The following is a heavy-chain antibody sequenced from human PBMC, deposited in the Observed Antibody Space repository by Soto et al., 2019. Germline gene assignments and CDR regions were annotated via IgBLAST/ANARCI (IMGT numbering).Heavy chain of an antibody. CDR2: IIPIFGTA. V-gene: IGHV1-69*12. Sequence: VQLVQSGAEVKKPGSSVKVSCKASGGTFSSYAISWVRQAPGQGLEWMGGIIPIFGTANYAQKFQGRVTLTADESTSTAYMARSSLTSDDTAVYYGATFQGYGMDVWGHGTTVTVSS. J-gene: IGHJ6*02. CDR1: GGTFSSYA. CDR3: ATFQGYGMDV.